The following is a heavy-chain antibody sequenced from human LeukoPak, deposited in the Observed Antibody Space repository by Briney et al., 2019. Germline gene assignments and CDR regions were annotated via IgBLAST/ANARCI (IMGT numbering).Heavy chain of an antibody. J-gene: IGHJ4*02. CDR2: INHSGST. V-gene: IGHV4-34*01. Sequence: SETLSLTCAVYGGSFSGYYWSWIRQPPGKGLEWIGEINHSGSTNYNPSLKSRVTISVDTSKNQFSLKLSSVTAADTAVYYCARQNYDILTGWTLFDYWGQGTLVTVSP. D-gene: IGHD3-9*01. CDR1: GGSFSGYY. CDR3: ARQNYDILTGWTLFDY.